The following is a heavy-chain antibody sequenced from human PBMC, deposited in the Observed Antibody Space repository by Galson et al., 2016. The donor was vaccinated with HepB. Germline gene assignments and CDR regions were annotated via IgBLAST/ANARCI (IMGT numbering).Heavy chain of an antibody. CDR1: GFTVNSCG. V-gene: IGHV3-30*03. CDR2: HGDNGDSQ. J-gene: IGHJ4*02. CDR3: TREPPDRWSMID. D-gene: IGHD2-8*01. Sequence: LRLSCAASGFTVNSCGMHWVRQAAGKGLEWVAYHGDNGDSQLYADAVRGRFTVSGDNARNTLGLQMNSLRIEDTALYYCTREPPDRWSMIDWGQGTLVTGSS.